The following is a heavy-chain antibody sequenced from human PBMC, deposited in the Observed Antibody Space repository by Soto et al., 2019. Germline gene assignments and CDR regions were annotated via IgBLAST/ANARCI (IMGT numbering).Heavy chain of an antibody. D-gene: IGHD3-10*01. V-gene: IGHV4-59*01. CDR3: ARAPYGSGTKPYYFDY. CDR2: IYNNGST. CDR1: GGSISSYY. J-gene: IGHJ4*02. Sequence: SETLSLTCTVSGGSISSYYWSWIRQPPGKGLEWIGFIYNNGSTNYNPSLKSRVTISMDTSRNQFSLILSSVTAADTAVYYCARAPYGSGTKPYYFDYWGQGTLVTVSS.